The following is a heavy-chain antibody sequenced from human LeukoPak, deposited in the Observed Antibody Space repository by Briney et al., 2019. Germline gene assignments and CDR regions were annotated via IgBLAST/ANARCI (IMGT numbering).Heavy chain of an antibody. CDR1: GFTFGSYG. CDR3: ARDSKRTYYYDNSGYPDAFDI. J-gene: IGHJ3*02. Sequence: PGRSLRLFCAASGFTFGSYGINWVRQAPGKGLEWVSSISSSSRYIYYAASVRGRFTISRDNAKNSLYLQMNSLRAEDTAVYYCARDSKRTYYYDNSGYPDAFDIWGQGTMVTVSS. D-gene: IGHD3-22*01. V-gene: IGHV3-21*01. CDR2: ISSSSRYI.